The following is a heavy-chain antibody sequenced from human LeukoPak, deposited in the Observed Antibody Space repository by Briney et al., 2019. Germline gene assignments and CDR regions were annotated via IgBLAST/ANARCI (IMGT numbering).Heavy chain of an antibody. CDR2: IWYDGSNK. Sequence: GGSLRLSCAASGFTFSSYGMHWVRQAPGKGLEWVAVIWYDGSNKYYADSVKGRFTISRDNSKNTLYLQMNSLRAEGTAVYYCARGPNSSGWYGGGFDYWGQGTLVTVSS. J-gene: IGHJ4*02. CDR3: ARGPNSSGWYGGGFDY. D-gene: IGHD6-19*01. CDR1: GFTFSSYG. V-gene: IGHV3-33*01.